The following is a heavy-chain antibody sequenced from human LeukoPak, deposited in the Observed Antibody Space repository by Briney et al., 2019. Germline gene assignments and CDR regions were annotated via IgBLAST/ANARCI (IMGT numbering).Heavy chain of an antibody. CDR2: ISYPSGHR. D-gene: IGHD2-15*01. V-gene: IGHV3-21*01. Sequence: SGGSLRLSCAASGFSFSTSGMNWVRQAPGKGLEWVSSISYPSGHRYYADSVKGRFTVSRDNAQNSLYLHMNNLRVEDTAFYYCARVEEGYCSGGSCCAGHHWGQGTLVTVSA. CDR3: ARVEEGYCSGGSCCAGHH. CDR1: GFSFSTSG. J-gene: IGHJ1*01.